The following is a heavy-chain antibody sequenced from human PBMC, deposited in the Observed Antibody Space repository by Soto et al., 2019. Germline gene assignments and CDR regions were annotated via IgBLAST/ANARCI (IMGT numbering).Heavy chain of an antibody. CDR3: ATPGYCSGGSCLDIDY. D-gene: IGHD2-15*01. V-gene: IGHV3-23*01. Sequence: HPGGSLRLSCAASGFTFSSYAMSWVRQAPGKGLEWVSAISGSGGSTYYADSVKGRFTISRDNSKNTLYLQMNSLRAEDTAVYYCATPGYCSGGSCLDIDYWGQGTLVTVSS. CDR1: GFTFSSYA. CDR2: ISGSGGST. J-gene: IGHJ4*02.